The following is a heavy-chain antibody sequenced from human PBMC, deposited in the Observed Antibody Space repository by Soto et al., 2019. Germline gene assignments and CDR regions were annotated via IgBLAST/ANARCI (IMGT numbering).Heavy chain of an antibody. V-gene: IGHV3-30*02. J-gene: IGHJ4*02. CDR2: MSYDGSDT. CDR1: GFIFSNNG. CDR3: TIVRVVDLALDH. Sequence: GGSLRLSCVGSGFIFSNNGMHWVRQTPGKGLEWVAFMSYDGSDTFYADSVKGRFTISRDNSKNTLFLHMSNLRAEDTTMYYCTIVRVVDLALDHWGQGTLVTVSS. D-gene: IGHD2-8*02.